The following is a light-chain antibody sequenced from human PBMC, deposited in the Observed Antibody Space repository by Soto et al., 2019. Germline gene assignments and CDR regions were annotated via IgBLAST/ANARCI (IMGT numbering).Light chain of an antibody. V-gene: IGKV3-20*01. J-gene: IGKJ4*01. Sequence: EIVLTQSPGTLSLSPGERATLSCRASQSVGSIYLAWYQQKPGQAPRLLTYGASSRATGIPDRFSGSGSGTDFTLTISRLEPEDFAVYYCQQYVNSPLTFGGGTKVEIK. CDR3: QQYVNSPLT. CDR1: QSVGSIY. CDR2: GAS.